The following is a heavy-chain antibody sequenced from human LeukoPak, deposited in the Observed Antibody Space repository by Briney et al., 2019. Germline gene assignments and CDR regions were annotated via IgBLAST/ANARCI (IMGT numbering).Heavy chain of an antibody. J-gene: IGHJ4*02. D-gene: IGHD2-2*01. V-gene: IGHV4-38-2*01. CDR1: GYSITSGYY. CDR2: IYHSGST. Sequence: SETLSLTRAVSGYSITSGYYWGWIRQPPGKGLEWIGSIYHSGSTYYNPSLKTRVTISVDTSKNQFSLKLSSVTAADTAVYYCARLYLRDHCSSTSCYGLYFDYWGQGTLVTVSS. CDR3: ARLYLRDHCSSTSCYGLYFDY.